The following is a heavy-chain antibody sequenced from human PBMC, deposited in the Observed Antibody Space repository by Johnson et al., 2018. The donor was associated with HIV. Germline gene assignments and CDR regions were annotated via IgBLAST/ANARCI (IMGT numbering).Heavy chain of an antibody. Sequence: VQLVESGGGVVQPGRSLRLSCVASGFTFSSYAMHWVRQAPGKGLEWVSGISWNSGSIGYADSVKGRFTISRDNSKNTLYLQMNSLRAGDTAVYYCARGVLAFDIRGQGTMVTVSS. CDR2: ISWNSGSI. CDR3: ARGVLAFDI. V-gene: IGHV3-9*01. D-gene: IGHD5/OR15-5a*01. J-gene: IGHJ3*02. CDR1: GFTFSSYA.